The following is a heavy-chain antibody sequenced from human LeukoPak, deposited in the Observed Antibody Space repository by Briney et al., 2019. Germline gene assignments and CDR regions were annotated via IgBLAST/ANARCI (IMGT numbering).Heavy chain of an antibody. CDR1: GFTFSTSA. CDR3: ARERIFGVVIYYYFDY. D-gene: IGHD3-3*01. V-gene: IGHV3-30*04. CDR2: ISYDGSNE. Sequence: GGSLRLSCVVSGFTFSTSAMSWVRQAPGKGLEWVAVISYDGSNEYYADSVKGRFTISRDNSENTLYLQMNSLRAEDTAVYYCARERIFGVVIYYYFDYWGQGTLVTVSS. J-gene: IGHJ4*02.